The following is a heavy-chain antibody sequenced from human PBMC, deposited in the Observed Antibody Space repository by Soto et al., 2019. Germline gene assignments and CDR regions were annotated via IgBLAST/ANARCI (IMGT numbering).Heavy chain of an antibody. D-gene: IGHD3-10*01. CDR2: ISGSGGST. V-gene: IGHV3-23*01. J-gene: IGHJ4*02. CDR3: VAYYYGSGTNYFDY. Sequence: GGSLRLSCAASGFTFSSYAMSWVRQAPGKGLEWVSAISGSGGSTYYADSVKGRFTISRDNSKNTLYLQMNSLRAEDTAVYYCVAYYYGSGTNYFDYWGQGTLVTVSS. CDR1: GFTFSSYA.